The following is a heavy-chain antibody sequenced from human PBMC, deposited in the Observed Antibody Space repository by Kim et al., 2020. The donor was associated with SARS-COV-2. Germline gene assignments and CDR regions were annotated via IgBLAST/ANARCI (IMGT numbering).Heavy chain of an antibody. J-gene: IGHJ6*02. CDR3: ARGVRGCCEGSYYGMDV. CDR2: ISSGSSYI. V-gene: IGHV3-21*01. D-gene: IGHD3-10*02. CDR1: GFTFSSYS. Sequence: GGSLRLSCAASGFTFSSYSMNWVRQAPGKGLEWVSCISSGSSYIYYADSLKGRFTISRDNAKNSLYLQMNSLRAEDTAVYYCARGVRGCCEGSYYGMDVWGQGTTVTVSS.